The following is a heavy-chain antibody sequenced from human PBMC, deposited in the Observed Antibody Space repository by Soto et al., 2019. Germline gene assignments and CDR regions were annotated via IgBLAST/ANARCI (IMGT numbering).Heavy chain of an antibody. V-gene: IGHV4-4*02. CDR3: ARDAAVPGESDRFDY. Sequence: PSETLSLTCAVSGDSIITNYWWSWVRQPPGKGLEWIGEVYHNGLTNYNPSLKSRVTMSVDTSNNQFSLKMTSVTAADTAIYYCARDAAVPGESDRFDYWGQRTLVTVSS. D-gene: IGHD6-19*01. CDR2: VYHNGLT. CDR1: GDSIITNYW. J-gene: IGHJ4*02.